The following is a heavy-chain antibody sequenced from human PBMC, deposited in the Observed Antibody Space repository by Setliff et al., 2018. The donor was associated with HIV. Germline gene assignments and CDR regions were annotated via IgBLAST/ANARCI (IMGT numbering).Heavy chain of an antibody. J-gene: IGHJ4*02. V-gene: IGHV1-69-2*01. CDR2: VDPEDGET. CDR3: ATARIVGATEFDY. CDR1: GYTFTNYF. D-gene: IGHD1-26*01. Sequence: GASVKVSCKASGYTFTNYFMHWVRQAPGEGLEWVGRVDPEDGETRYAMKFQGSVTISADTSTDTTYLSLTSLRSQDTAVYYCATARIVGATEFDYWGQGTVVTVSS.